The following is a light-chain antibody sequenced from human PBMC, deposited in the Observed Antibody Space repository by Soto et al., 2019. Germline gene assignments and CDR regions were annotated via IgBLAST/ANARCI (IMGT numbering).Light chain of an antibody. CDR3: QQYGSSGT. CDR1: QSVSNNY. Sequence: EIVLTQSPGTLSLSPGERATLSCRASQSVSNNYLAWYQQKPVQSPSLLIYVASNRATGIPDRFSGSGSGTDFTLTTSRLEPEDFAVYYCQQYGSSGTFGQGTKVDIK. J-gene: IGKJ1*01. V-gene: IGKV3-20*01. CDR2: VAS.